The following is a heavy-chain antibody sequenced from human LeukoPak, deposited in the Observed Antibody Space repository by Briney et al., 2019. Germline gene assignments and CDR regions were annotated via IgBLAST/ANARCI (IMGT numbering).Heavy chain of an antibody. CDR2: ITGAGHT. Sequence: PGGSLRLSCAASGFTFSFYGMNWVRQAPGKGLEWVSGITGAGHTYYADSVQGRFTIYRDNSKNTLYLQMNSLKTEDTAVYYCTRDLDILSSQNAEYFQHRGQGTLVTVSS. D-gene: IGHD3-9*01. J-gene: IGHJ1*01. V-gene: IGHV3-23*01. CDR1: GFTFSFYG. CDR3: TRDLDILSSQNAEYFQH.